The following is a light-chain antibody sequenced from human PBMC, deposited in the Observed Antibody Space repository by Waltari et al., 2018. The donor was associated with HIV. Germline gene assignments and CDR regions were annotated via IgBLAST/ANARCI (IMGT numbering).Light chain of an antibody. CDR1: SSDVGGYNY. CDR3: SSYAGSNNLV. J-gene: IGLJ2*01. CDR2: EVS. Sequence: QSALTQPPSASGSPGQSVTISCTGTSSDVGGYNYVSWYQQHPGKAPKLMIYEVSKRPSVVPGRFSGSKSGNTASLTVGGLQAEDADDYCCSSYAGSNNLVFGGGTKLTVL. V-gene: IGLV2-8*01.